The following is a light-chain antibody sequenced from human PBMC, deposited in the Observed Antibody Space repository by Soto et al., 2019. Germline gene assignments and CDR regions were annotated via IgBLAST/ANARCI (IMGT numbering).Light chain of an antibody. V-gene: IGKV3-20*01. Sequence: EIVLTQSPGTLSLSPGERATLSCRASQSVSNNYLAWYQQKPGQPPRLLIYGASNRATGIPDRFSGSGSGTDFTLTISRLEPEDFAVYYCQQYSSSPLTFGQGTKVDIK. CDR1: QSVSNNY. CDR2: GAS. CDR3: QQYSSSPLT. J-gene: IGKJ1*01.